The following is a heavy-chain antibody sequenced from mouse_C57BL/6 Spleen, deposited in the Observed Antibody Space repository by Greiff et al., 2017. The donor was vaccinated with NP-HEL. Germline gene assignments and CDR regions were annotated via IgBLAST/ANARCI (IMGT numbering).Heavy chain of an antibody. J-gene: IGHJ2*01. CDR3: AIGVDFDY. CDR1: GYTFTDYY. V-gene: IGHV1-74*01. Sequence: VQLQQSGAELVKPGASVKLSCKASGYTFTDYYMNWVKQRPGHGLEWIGRIHPSDSDTNYNQKFKGKATLTVDKSSSTAYMQLSSLTSEDSAVYDCAIGVDFDYWGQGTTLTVSS. CDR2: IHPSDSDT.